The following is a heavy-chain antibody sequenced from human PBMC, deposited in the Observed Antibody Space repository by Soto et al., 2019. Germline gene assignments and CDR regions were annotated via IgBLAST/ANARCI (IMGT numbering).Heavy chain of an antibody. Sequence: GGSLRLSCSASGFTFRSYAMYWVRPAPGEGLGYVSSISTNGGSTHYADSVKGRFTISRDNSKNTQYLQMSSLRADDTAVYYCVKGEYYYDSSGYYPFDYWGQGTLVTVSS. CDR1: GFTFRSYA. D-gene: IGHD3-22*01. CDR3: VKGEYYYDSSGYYPFDY. J-gene: IGHJ4*02. V-gene: IGHV3-64D*06. CDR2: ISTNGGST.